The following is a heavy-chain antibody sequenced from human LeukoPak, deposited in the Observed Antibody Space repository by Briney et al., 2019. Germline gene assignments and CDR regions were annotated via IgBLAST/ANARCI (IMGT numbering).Heavy chain of an antibody. CDR1: GFTFSSYA. D-gene: IGHD3-10*01. Sequence: GVSLTLSCSASGFTFSSYAMHWVRPAPGKGLEYVSAISSSEGSTHYADSVKGRFTISRDNSKNTLYLQMSSLRAEDTAVYYCVKDARGYFDYWGQGTLVTVSS. CDR2: ISSSEGST. J-gene: IGHJ4*02. V-gene: IGHV3-64D*06. CDR3: VKDARGYFDY.